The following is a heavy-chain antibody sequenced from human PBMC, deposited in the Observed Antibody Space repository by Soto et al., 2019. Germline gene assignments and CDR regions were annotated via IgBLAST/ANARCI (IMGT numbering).Heavy chain of an antibody. CDR2: INHSGST. J-gene: IGHJ6*02. CDR1: GGSFSGYY. V-gene: IGHV4-34*01. Sequence: SETLSLTCAVYGGSFSGYYWSWIRQPPGKGLEWIGEINHSGSTNYNPSLKSRVTISVDTSKNQFSLKLSSVTAADTAVYYCASEAGGYDFWSGYNYGMYVWGQGTTVTVSS. CDR3: ASEAGGYDFWSGYNYGMYV. D-gene: IGHD3-3*01.